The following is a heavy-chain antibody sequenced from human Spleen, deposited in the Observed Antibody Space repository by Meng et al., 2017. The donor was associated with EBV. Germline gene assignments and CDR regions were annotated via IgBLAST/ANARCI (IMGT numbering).Heavy chain of an antibody. D-gene: IGHD3-22*01. CDR2: INPNSGDT. J-gene: IGHJ4*02. V-gene: IGHV1-2*04. CDR1: GYTFTDYF. Sequence: QVQLAQHRAAVKKPGDSVKVSCKPSGYTFTDYFIHWVRQAPGQGLEWMGCINPNSGDTKYAQKFQGWVTLTRDTSISTAYMELSGLKSDDTAVYYCARSSPYYDTSGYCGSWGQGTLVTVSS. CDR3: ARSSPYYDTSGYCGS.